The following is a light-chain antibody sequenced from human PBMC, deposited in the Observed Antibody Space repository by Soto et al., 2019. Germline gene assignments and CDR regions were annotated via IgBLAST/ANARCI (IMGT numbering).Light chain of an antibody. CDR2: GVS. J-gene: IGKJ1*01. CDR1: QTGSNSY. V-gene: IGKV3D-15*01. CDR3: QQYNNWPPWT. Sequence: IVLTQSPGTLSLSPGERATLSCRASQTGSNSYLAWYQQKSGQAPRLLIYGVSTRATGIPDRFSGSGSGTEFALTISSLQSEDFAVYYCQQYNNWPPWTFGQGTKVDIK.